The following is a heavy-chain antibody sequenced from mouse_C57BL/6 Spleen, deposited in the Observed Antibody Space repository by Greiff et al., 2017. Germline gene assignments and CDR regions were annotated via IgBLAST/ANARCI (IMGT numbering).Heavy chain of an antibody. CDR3: ASLYRNYGERYFDV. V-gene: IGHV5-16*01. J-gene: IGHJ1*03. Sequence: EVMLVESEGGLVQPGSSMKLSCTASGFTFSDYYMAWVRQVPEKGLEWVANINYDGSSTYYLDSLKSRFIISRDNAKNILYLQMSSLKSEDTATYYCASLYRNYGERYFDVWGTGTTVTVSS. CDR1: GFTFSDYY. D-gene: IGHD2-5*01. CDR2: INYDGSST.